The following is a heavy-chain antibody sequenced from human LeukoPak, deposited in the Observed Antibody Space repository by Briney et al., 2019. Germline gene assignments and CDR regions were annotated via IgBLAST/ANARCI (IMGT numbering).Heavy chain of an antibody. Sequence: HSGGSLRLSCAASGFTFSSYAMSWVRQAPGKGLEWVSAISGSGGSTFYADSVKGRFTMSRDNSKNTLYPQMNSLRAEDTAVYYCAKEASYCTNGVCYSRIFDTWGQGTLVTVSS. J-gene: IGHJ5*02. CDR3: AKEASYCTNGVCYSRIFDT. D-gene: IGHD2-8*01. CDR1: GFTFSSYA. CDR2: ISGSGGST. V-gene: IGHV3-23*01.